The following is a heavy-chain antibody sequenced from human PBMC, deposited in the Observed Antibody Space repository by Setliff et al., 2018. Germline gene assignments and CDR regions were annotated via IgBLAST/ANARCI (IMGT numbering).Heavy chain of an antibody. V-gene: IGHV3-48*04. CDR3: AREGKEGFGELPDYYYYYMDV. CDR1: GFTFSSYS. J-gene: IGHJ6*03. Sequence: LRLSCAASGFTFSSYSMNWVRQAPGKGLEWVSSITSSGNTIYYADSVKGRFTISRDSAKNALYLQMNSLRAEDTAVYYCAREGKEGFGELPDYYYYYMDVWGKGTTVTVSS. CDR2: ITSSGNTI. D-gene: IGHD3-10*01.